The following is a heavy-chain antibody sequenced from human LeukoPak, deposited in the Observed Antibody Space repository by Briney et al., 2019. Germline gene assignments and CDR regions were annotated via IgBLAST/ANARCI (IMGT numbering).Heavy chain of an antibody. CDR2: INHSGST. Sequence: TSETLSLTCAVYGGSFSGYYWSWIRQPPGKGLEWMVEINHSGSTNYNPSLKSRVTISVDTSKNQFSLKLSSVTAADTAVYYCARDGGSGSYYKKNWFDPWGQGTLVTVSS. CDR3: ARDGGSGSYYKKNWFDP. V-gene: IGHV4-34*01. D-gene: IGHD3-10*01. J-gene: IGHJ5*02. CDR1: GGSFSGYY.